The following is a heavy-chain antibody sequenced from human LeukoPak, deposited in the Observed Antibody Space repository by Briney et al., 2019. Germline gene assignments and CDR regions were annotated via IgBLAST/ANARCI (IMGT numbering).Heavy chain of an antibody. Sequence: GGSLRLSCAASGFTFSDYYMSWIRQAPGKGLEWVSYISSSGSTIYYADSVKGRSTISRDNAKNSLYLQMNSLRAEDTAVYYCARDSLSSSWYGRRAYYMDVWGKGTTVTVSS. D-gene: IGHD6-13*01. J-gene: IGHJ6*03. CDR2: ISSSGSTI. CDR1: GFTFSDYY. V-gene: IGHV3-11*01. CDR3: ARDSLSSSWYGRRAYYMDV.